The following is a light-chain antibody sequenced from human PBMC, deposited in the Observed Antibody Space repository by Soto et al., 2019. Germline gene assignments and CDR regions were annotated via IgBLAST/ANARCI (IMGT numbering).Light chain of an antibody. Sequence: DIQMTQSPSTLSASVGARVPITCRASQSISSWLAWYQQKPGKAPKLLIYDASSLESGVPSRFSGRGSGTEFTLTISSLQPDDFATYYCQRYNSYWTFGQGTKVDIK. V-gene: IGKV1-5*01. J-gene: IGKJ1*01. CDR2: DAS. CDR3: QRYNSYWT. CDR1: QSISSW.